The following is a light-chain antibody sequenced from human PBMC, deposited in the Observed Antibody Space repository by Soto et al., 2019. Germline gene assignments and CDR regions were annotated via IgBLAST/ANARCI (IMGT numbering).Light chain of an antibody. CDR3: QQYADSPPGT. Sequence: IVLTQSPGSLSLSPGERATLSCRASQSVSTKNLAWYQQKPGQAPRLLLYGASSRATGIPDRFSGIGSGTDFTLTISRLEPEDFAVYFCQQYADSPPGTFGQGTKVEVK. CDR1: QSVSTKN. J-gene: IGKJ1*01. CDR2: GAS. V-gene: IGKV3-20*01.